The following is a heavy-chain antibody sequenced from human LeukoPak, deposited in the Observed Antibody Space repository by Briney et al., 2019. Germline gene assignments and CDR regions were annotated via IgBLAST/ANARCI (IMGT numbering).Heavy chain of an antibody. CDR1: GFTFSSYW. V-gene: IGHV3-7*01. CDR3: ARLGPPDTNTAAAGTIWYFDL. D-gene: IGHD6-13*01. J-gene: IGHJ2*01. CDR2: IKQGGSEK. Sequence: GGSLRLSCAASGFTFSSYWMSWDRQAPGKGLEWVANIKQGGSEKYYVDSVKGRFTISRDNAKNSLYLQMNSLRAEDTAVYYCARLGPPDTNTAAAGTIWYFDLWGRGTLVTVSS.